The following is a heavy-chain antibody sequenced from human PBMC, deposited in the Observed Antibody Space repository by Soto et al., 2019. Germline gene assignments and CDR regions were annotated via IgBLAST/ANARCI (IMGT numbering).Heavy chain of an antibody. CDR1: GFTFSSYA. V-gene: IGHV3-23*01. CDR3: AKEDYDFWSGYPKNPFDY. D-gene: IGHD3-3*01. Sequence: GWSLRLSCAASGFTFSSYAMSWVRQAPGKGLEWVSAISGSGGSTYYADSVKGRFTISRDNSKNTLYLQMNSLRAEDTAVYYCAKEDYDFWSGYPKNPFDYWGQGTLVTVSS. J-gene: IGHJ4*02. CDR2: ISGSGGST.